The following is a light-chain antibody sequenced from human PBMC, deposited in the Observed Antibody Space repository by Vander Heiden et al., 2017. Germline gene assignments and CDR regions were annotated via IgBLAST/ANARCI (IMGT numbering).Light chain of an antibody. CDR1: SSDVGSYNL. CDR2: EVS. Sequence: QSALTQPASVSGSPGQSITISCTGTSSDVGSYNLVSWYQQHTGKAPKLMIYEVSKRPSGVSNRFSGSKSGNTASLTISGLQAEDEADYYCCSYAGSSTLVVFGGGTKLTVL. CDR3: CSYAGSSTLVV. V-gene: IGLV2-23*02. J-gene: IGLJ2*01.